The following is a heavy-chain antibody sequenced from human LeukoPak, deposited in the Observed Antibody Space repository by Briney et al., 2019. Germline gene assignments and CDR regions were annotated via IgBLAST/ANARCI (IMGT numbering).Heavy chain of an antibody. J-gene: IGHJ5*02. CDR2: INHSGST. CDR3: ARSGYSGYQDNWFDP. Sequence: SETLSLTCAVYGGSFSGYYWSWIRQPPGKGLEWIGEINHSGSTNYNPSLKSRVTISVDTPKNHFSLMLTSVTAADTAVYYCARSGYSGYQDNWFDPWGQGTLVTVSS. D-gene: IGHD5-12*01. CDR1: GGSFSGYY. V-gene: IGHV4-34*01.